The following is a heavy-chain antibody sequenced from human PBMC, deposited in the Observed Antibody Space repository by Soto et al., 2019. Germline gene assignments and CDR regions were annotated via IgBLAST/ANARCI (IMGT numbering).Heavy chain of an antibody. CDR3: ARDRQRYCSGGSCEGFAY. D-gene: IGHD2-15*01. CDR2: IWYDGSNK. V-gene: IGHV3-33*01. Sequence: QVQLVESGGGVVQPGRSLRLSCAASGFTFSSYGMHWVRQAPGKGLEWVTLIWYDGSNKHYADSVKGRFTISRDNSKNTLFLQRNSLRAEDTAVYYCARDRQRYCSGGSCEGFAYWGQGTLVTVSS. J-gene: IGHJ4*02. CDR1: GFTFSSYG.